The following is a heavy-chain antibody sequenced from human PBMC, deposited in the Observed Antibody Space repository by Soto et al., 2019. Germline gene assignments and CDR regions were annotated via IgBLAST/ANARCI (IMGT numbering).Heavy chain of an antibody. CDR3: AREREGGYYDSSGYYGMDV. Sequence: QVQLVQSGAEVKKPGSSVKVSCKASGGTFSSYAISWVRQAPGQGLEWMGGIIPIFGTANYAQKFQGRVTITADESTSTAYMELSSLRSEDTAVYYCAREREGGYYDSSGYYGMDVWGQGTTVNVSS. J-gene: IGHJ6*02. CDR1: GGTFSSYA. D-gene: IGHD3-22*01. V-gene: IGHV1-69*01. CDR2: IIPIFGTA.